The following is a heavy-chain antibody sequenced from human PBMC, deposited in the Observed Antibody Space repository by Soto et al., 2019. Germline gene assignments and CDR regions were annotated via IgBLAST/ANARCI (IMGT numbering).Heavy chain of an antibody. J-gene: IGHJ4*02. Sequence: SVKVSCKASGGTFSSYAISWVRQAPGQGLEWMGGIIPIFGTANYAQKFQGRVTITADESTSTAYMELSSLKSEDTAVYYCARDENDEPGWDKPFFDYWGQGTLVTVSS. CDR3: ARDENDEPGWDKPFFDY. CDR2: IIPIFGTA. CDR1: GGTFSSYA. D-gene: IGHD6-19*01. V-gene: IGHV1-69*13.